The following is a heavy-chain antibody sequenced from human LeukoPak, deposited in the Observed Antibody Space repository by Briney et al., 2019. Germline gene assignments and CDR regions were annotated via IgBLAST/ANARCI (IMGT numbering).Heavy chain of an antibody. V-gene: IGHV3-7*03. CDR3: ARLGCVRACPHGALNW. J-gene: IGHJ4*02. CDR1: GFTFSGYW. CDR2: VTQDGSQK. D-gene: IGHD3/OR15-3a*01. Sequence: GGSLTLSCAASGFTFSGYWMSWVRQAPGKGLEWVATVTQDGSQKYYVDSVKGRFTISRDNAKSSLFPQMNSLRAEDTAVYYCARLGCVRACPHGALNWWGQGTLVTVSS.